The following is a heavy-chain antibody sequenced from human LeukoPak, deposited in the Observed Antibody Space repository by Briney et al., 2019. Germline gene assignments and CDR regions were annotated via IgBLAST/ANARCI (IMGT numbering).Heavy chain of an antibody. CDR1: GGSFSGYY. V-gene: IGHV4-34*01. J-gene: IGHJ4*02. Sequence: SETLSLTCAVYGGSFSGYYWSWIRQPPGKGLEWIGEINHSGSTNYNPSLKSRVTISVDTSKNQFSLNLTSVTAADTAVYYCARESRATHFDYWGQGTLVTVSS. CDR2: INHSGST. CDR3: ARESRATHFDY.